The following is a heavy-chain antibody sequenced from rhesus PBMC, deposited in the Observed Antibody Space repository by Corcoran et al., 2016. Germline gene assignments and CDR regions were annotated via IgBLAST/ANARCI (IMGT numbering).Heavy chain of an antibody. J-gene: IGHJ4*01. CDR3: ARVKRPRDFDY. V-gene: IGHV4S7*01. CDR1: CGSISRGYF. Sequence: QVQLQESGPGLLKTSATLSLTSAVSCGSISRGYFWGWIRQPPGKGLEWIGSIYSISANTYYNPSLKSSVTISTDTSKNQFSLKLSSVTSADTAVYYCARVKRPRDFDYWGQGVLVTVSS. CDR2: IYSISANT.